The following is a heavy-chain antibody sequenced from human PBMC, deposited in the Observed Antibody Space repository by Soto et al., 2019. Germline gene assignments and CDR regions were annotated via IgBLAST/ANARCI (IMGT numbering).Heavy chain of an antibody. Sequence: QVQLQESGPGLVKPSQTLSLTCTVSGGSISSGDSYWSWIRQPPGKGLEWIGYIYYSGSTYYNPSLKSRVTISVDTSKNQFSLKLSSVTAADTAVYYYARDRGGYERIDYWGQGTLVTVSS. CDR2: IYYSGST. D-gene: IGHD5-12*01. CDR1: GGSISSGDSY. V-gene: IGHV4-30-4*01. J-gene: IGHJ4*02. CDR3: ARDRGGYERIDY.